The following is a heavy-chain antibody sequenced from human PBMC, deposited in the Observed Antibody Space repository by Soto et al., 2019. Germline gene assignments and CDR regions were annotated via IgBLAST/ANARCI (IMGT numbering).Heavy chain of an antibody. CDR3: AKDQWGSSWLFDY. J-gene: IGHJ4*02. Sequence: EVQLLESGGGLVQPGGSLRLSCAASGFTFSNYAMSWVRQAPGKGLEWVSAISGSGGSTYYADSVKGRFTISRDNSKNTLYLQMNSLRAEDTAVYYCAKDQWGSSWLFDYWGQGTLVTVSS. CDR1: GFTFSNYA. D-gene: IGHD6-13*01. CDR2: ISGSGGST. V-gene: IGHV3-23*01.